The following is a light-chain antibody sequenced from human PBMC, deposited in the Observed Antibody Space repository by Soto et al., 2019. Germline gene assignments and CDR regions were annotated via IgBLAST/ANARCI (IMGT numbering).Light chain of an antibody. CDR2: DVT. CDR1: SSDVGGYNY. CDR3: SSYRRGSTYV. V-gene: IGLV2-14*03. Sequence: QSALTQPASVSGSPGQSITVSCTGTSSDVGGYNYVSWYQQHPGKAPRLMIYDVTNRPSGVSDRFSGSKSGNTASLTISGLQAEDEADHYCSSYRRGSTYVFGTGTKLTVL. J-gene: IGLJ1*01.